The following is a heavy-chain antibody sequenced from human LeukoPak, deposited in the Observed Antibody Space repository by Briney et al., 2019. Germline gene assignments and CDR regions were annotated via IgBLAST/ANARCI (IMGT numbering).Heavy chain of an antibody. J-gene: IGHJ4*02. CDR1: GGSFSGYY. D-gene: IGHD1-26*01. V-gene: IGHV4-34*01. CDR3: ARHISGSFPN. Sequence: PSETLSLTCAVYGGSFSGYYWSWIRQPPGKGLEWIGEINHSGSTNYNPSLKSRVTISVDTSENQFYLKLSSVTAADTAVYYCARHISGSFPNWGQGTLVTVSS. CDR2: INHSGST.